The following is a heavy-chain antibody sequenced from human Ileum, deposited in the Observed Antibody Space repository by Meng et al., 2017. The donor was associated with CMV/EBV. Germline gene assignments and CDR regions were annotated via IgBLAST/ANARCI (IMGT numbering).Heavy chain of an antibody. CDR2: IYGGGGK. Sequence: QITLKDAGPTLVKPAQTLTLTCTFSGFSLSTNGMGVGWIRQPPGQALEWLALIYGGGGKQYSPSLQSRLTATRDTSKNQVVLTMTNMDPVDTATYYCVHRYSSSSGQVSWGQGTLVTVSS. J-gene: IGHJ5*02. D-gene: IGHD6-6*01. V-gene: IGHV2-5*02. CDR3: VHRYSSSSGQVS. CDR1: GFSLSTNGMG.